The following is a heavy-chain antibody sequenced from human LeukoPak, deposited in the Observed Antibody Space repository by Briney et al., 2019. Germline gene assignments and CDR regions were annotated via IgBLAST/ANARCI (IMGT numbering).Heavy chain of an antibody. J-gene: IGHJ5*02. CDR2: IFYSGST. CDR3: VRGANL. D-gene: IGHD5-12*01. V-gene: IGHV4-59*01. CDR1: GGSIGSDP. Sequence: SETLSLTCTVSGGSIGSDPWSWIRRAPGKKLEWFGNIFYSGSTNYNPSLKSRVTISIDTSKNQFSPRLTSVTAADSAVYYCVRGANLWGQGILVTVSS.